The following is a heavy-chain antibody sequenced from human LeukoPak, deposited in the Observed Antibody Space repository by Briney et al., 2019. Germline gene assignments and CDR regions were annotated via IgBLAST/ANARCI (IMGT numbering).Heavy chain of an antibody. Sequence: GGSLRLSCAASGFTFSNYWMSWVRQAPGKGLEWVANINQDGSEKYYVDSVKGGFTVSRDNAKNSLYLQMNSLRAEDRAVYYCARGGYSGLNSDYWGQGTLVTVSS. V-gene: IGHV3-7*03. CDR2: INQDGSEK. CDR1: GFTFSNYW. CDR3: ARGGYSGLNSDY. J-gene: IGHJ4*02. D-gene: IGHD5-12*01.